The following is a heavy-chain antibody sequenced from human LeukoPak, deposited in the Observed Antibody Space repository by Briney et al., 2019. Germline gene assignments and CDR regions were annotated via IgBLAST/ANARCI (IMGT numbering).Heavy chain of an antibody. V-gene: IGHV4-34*01. Sequence: SETLSLTCAVYGGPFSNYYWSWIRQSPGKGREWIGEINDSGTINYNPSLMSRVTISVDKSKNQFSLKLSSVTAADTAVYYCARRWNYGRNYYIDVWGKGATVSVSS. J-gene: IGHJ6*03. CDR1: GGPFSNYY. CDR2: INDSGTI. CDR3: ARRWNYGRNYYIDV. D-gene: IGHD1-7*01.